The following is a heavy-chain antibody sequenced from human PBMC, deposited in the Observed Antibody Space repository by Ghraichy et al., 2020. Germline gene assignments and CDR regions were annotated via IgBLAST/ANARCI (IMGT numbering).Heavy chain of an antibody. CDR3: ARGFTIFGVVTYYYYYGMDV. D-gene: IGHD3-3*01. J-gene: IGHJ6*02. CDR1: GGSFSGYY. V-gene: IGHV4-34*01. CDR2: INHSGST. Sequence: SETLSLTCAVYGGSFSGYYWSWIHQPPGKRLEWIGEINHSGSTNYNPSLKSRVTISVDTSKNQFSLKLSSVTAADTAVYYCARGFTIFGVVTYYYYYGMDVWGQGTTVTVSS.